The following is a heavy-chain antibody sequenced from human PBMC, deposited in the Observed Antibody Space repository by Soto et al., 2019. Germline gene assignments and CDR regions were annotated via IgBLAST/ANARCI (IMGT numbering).Heavy chain of an antibody. CDR2: INANTGGT. D-gene: IGHD3-16*01. CDR1: GYTFTAYY. V-gene: IGHV1-2*02. J-gene: IGHJ5*02. CDR3: ARGQAITLRGVLVRDWFDA. Sequence: GASVKVSCKASGYTFTAYYLHWVRQAPGQALEWMGWINANTGGTKYAQNFQGRVTMTRDTSISTAYMELSGLRSDDTAVYYCARGQAITLRGVLVRDWFDAWGQGPLVTVSS.